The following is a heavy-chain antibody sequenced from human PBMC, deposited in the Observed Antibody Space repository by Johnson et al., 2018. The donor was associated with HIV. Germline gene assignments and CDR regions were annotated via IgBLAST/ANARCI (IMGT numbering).Heavy chain of an antibody. Sequence: VQLVESGGGLVQPGRSLRLSCAASGFTFDDYAMYWVRQAPGKGLEWVSGISWNSGSIGYADSVKGRFTISRDNAKNSLYLQMHSLRAEDPAVYYCARETRDDAFDIWGQGTMVTVSS. CDR1: GFTFDDYA. CDR2: ISWNSGSI. CDR3: ARETRDDAFDI. V-gene: IGHV3-9*01. J-gene: IGHJ3*02.